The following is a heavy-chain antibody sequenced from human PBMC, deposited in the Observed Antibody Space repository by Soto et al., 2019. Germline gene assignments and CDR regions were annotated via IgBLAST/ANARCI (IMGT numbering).Heavy chain of an antibody. J-gene: IGHJ4*02. V-gene: IGHV4-59*01. D-gene: IGHD6-19*01. CDR2: SYYSGST. CDR1: GGSISSYY. CDR3: ARSTYSSFFDY. Sequence: SETLSLTCTVSGGSISSYYWSWIRQPPGKGLEWIGYSYYSGSTNYNPSLKSRVTISVDTSKNQFSLKLSSVTAADTAVYYCARSTYSSFFDYWGQGTLVTVSS.